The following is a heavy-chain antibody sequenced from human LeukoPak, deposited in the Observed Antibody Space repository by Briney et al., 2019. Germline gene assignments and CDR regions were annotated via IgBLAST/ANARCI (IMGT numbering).Heavy chain of an antibody. V-gene: IGHV4-59*01. J-gene: IGHJ4*02. CDR2: IYYTGST. Sequence: SETLSLTCTVSGGSISSYYWSWIRQPPGKGLEWIGYIYYTGSTNYNPPLRSRVTISVDTSKNQFSLKLSSVTAADTALYYCARIILGNYFDYWGQGTLVTVSS. CDR3: ARIILGNYFDY. D-gene: IGHD3-3*01. CDR1: GGSISSYY.